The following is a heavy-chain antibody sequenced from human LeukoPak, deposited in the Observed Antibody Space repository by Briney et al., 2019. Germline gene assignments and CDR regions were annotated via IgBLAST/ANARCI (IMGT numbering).Heavy chain of an antibody. CDR1: GGSITGYY. V-gene: IGHV4-34*01. Sequence: SETLSLTCAVYGGSITGYYWSWIHQTPGRGLEWVGEIHYTGATSYNPSLKSRATISTDTSKNQFSLRLSSVTAADTAVYYCARGNILTGYCFDFWGQGALVTVSS. J-gene: IGHJ4*02. CDR3: ARGNILTGYCFDF. D-gene: IGHD3-9*01. CDR2: IHYTGAT.